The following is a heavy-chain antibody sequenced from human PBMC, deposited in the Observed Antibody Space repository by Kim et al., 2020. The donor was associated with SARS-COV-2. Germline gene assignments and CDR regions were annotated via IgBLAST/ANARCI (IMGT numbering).Heavy chain of an antibody. CDR2: ISSSSSTI. J-gene: IGHJ6*02. V-gene: IGHV3-48*04. D-gene: IGHD3-16*01. CDR1: GFTFSSYS. CDR3: ARDSGAFGYGSFYYYYYGMDV. Sequence: GGSLRLSCAASGFTFSSYSMNWVRQAPGKGLEWVSYISSSSSTIYYADSVKGRFTISRDNAKNSLYLQMNSLRAEDTAVYYCARDSGAFGYGSFYYYYYGMDVWGQGTTVTVSS.